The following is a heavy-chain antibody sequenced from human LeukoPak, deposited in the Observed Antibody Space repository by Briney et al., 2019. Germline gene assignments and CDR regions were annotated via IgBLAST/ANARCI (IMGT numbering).Heavy chain of an antibody. CDR2: IYTAGGT. V-gene: IGHV4-61*02. J-gene: IGHJ4*02. Sequence: SETLSLTCTVSGVSIAKTFYYRSWLRQPAGQGLEWIGRIYTAGGTDYNPSLKSRVTISLDTAKNQFSLKMASVSAADTAVYYCARRQEGHDYWGQGTLVTVSS. CDR3: ARRQEGHDY. CDR1: GVSIAKTFYY.